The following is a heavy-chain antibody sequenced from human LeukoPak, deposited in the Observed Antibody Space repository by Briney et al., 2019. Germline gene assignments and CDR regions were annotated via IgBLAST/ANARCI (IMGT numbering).Heavy chain of an antibody. CDR2: IKHSGST. J-gene: IGHJ4*02. CDR1: GGSVSSYY. Sequence: PSETLSLTCTVSGGSVSSYYWSWIRQPPGKGLEWIGEIKHSGSTNYNPSLKSRVTISVDTSKNQFALRLSSVPAADTAVYYCARDHGSGSYYRANPNPFDYWGQGTLVTVSS. CDR3: ARDHGSGSYYRANPNPFDY. V-gene: IGHV4-34*01. D-gene: IGHD3-10*01.